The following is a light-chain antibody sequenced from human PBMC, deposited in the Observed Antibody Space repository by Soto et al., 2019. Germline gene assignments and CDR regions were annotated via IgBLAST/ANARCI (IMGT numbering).Light chain of an antibody. Sequence: DVVMTQSPLSLPVILGQPASISCRSSQSLVSSDGNTYLNWFHQRPGQSPRRLIYEVSKRDSGVPDRFSGSGSGTDFTLKISRVEAEDVGVYYCMQGTHWPRAFGQGTKVEI. V-gene: IGKV2-30*01. CDR2: EVS. CDR1: QSLVSSDGNTY. CDR3: MQGTHWPRA. J-gene: IGKJ1*01.